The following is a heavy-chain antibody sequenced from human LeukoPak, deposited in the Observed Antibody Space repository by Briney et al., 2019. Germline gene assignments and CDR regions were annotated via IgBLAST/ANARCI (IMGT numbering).Heavy chain of an antibody. CDR3: ATEPSSGWTEN. V-gene: IGHV1-69*04. Sequence: SVKVSCKASGATFSSYAISWVRQAPGQGLEWMGRIIPILGIANYAQKFQGRVTITADKSTSTAYMELSSLRSEDTAVYYCATEPSSGWTENWGQGTLVTVSS. CDR1: GATFSSYA. CDR2: IIPILGIA. D-gene: IGHD6-19*01. J-gene: IGHJ4*02.